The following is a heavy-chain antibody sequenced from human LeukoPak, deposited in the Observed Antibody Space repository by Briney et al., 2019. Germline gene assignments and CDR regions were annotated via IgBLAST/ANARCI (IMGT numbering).Heavy chain of an antibody. D-gene: IGHD3-22*01. CDR3: ARAGYYYDSSGYYYVSYFDY. V-gene: IGHV4-59*02. CDR1: GGSVSGYY. J-gene: IGHJ4*02. CDR2: IYYSGST. Sequence: PSETLSLTCTVSGGSVSGYYWSWIRQPPGKGLEWIGYIYYSGSTNYNPSLKSRVTISVDTSKNQFSLKLSSVTAADTAVYYCARAGYYYDSSGYYYVSYFDYWGQGTLVTVSS.